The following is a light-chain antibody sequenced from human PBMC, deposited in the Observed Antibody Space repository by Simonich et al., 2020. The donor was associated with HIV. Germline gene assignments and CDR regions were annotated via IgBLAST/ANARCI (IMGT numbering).Light chain of an antibody. CDR1: SSNIGAGYD. CDR2: GNS. J-gene: IGLJ3*02. CDR3: QSYDSSLSSWV. V-gene: IGLV1-40*01. Sequence: QSVLTQPTSVSGAPGQRVTISCTGSSSNIGAGYDVHWYQQLPGTAPKLLIYGNSNRPTGVPDRFYCSKSGTSASLAITGLQAEDEADYYCQSYDSSLSSWVFGGGTKLTVL.